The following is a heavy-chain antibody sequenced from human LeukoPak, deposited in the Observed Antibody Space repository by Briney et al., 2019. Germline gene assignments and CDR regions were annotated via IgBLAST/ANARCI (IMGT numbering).Heavy chain of an antibody. D-gene: IGHD2-8*01. CDR3: ARSGGRVGLMVYAIESY. CDR1: GYTFTGYY. V-gene: IGHV1-2*02. Sequence: ASVKVSCKASGYTFTGYYIHWVRQAPGQGLEWMGWINPNSGGTNYAQKFQGRVTMTRDTSISTAYMELSRLRSDDTAVYYCARSGGRVGLMVYAIESYWGQGTLVTVSS. CDR2: INPNSGGT. J-gene: IGHJ4*02.